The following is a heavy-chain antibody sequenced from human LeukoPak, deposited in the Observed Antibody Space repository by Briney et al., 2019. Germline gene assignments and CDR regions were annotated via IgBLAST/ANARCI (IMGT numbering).Heavy chain of an antibody. V-gene: IGHV4-38-2*01. Sequence: PSETLSLTCAFSGYSISSGYYWGWIRQPPGKGLEWIGSIYHSGSTYYNPSLKSRVTISVDTSKNQFSLKLSSVTAADTAVYYCARHDCSSTSCHNKGYFDLWGRGTLVTVSS. CDR2: IYHSGST. CDR3: ARHDCSSTSCHNKGYFDL. J-gene: IGHJ2*01. D-gene: IGHD2-2*02. CDR1: GYSISSGYY.